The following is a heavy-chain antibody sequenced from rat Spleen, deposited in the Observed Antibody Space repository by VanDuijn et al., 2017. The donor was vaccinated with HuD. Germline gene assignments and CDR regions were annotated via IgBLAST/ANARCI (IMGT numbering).Heavy chain of an antibody. J-gene: IGHJ2*01. CDR2: INSAGST. D-gene: IGHD4-3*01. CDR1: GYSITSSYR. Sequence: EVQLQESGPGLVKPSQSLSLTCSVTGYSITSSYRWNWIRKFPGNKLEWMGYINSAGSTNYNPSLKSRISITRDTSKNQFFLQVNSVTTEDTATYYCARSGYWGQGVMVTVSS. CDR3: ARSGY. V-gene: IGHV3-3*01.